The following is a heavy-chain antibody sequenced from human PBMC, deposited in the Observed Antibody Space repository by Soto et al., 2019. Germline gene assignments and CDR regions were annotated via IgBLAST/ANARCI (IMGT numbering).Heavy chain of an antibody. CDR1: GGAFSSYA. J-gene: IGHJ4*02. CDR3: ARDHPMGSSGWYDY. V-gene: IGHV1-69*13. Sequence: SVKVSCKASGGAFSSYAISWVRQAPGQGLEWMGGIIPIFGTANYAQKFQGRVTITADESTSTAYMELSSLRSEDTAVYYCARDHPMGSSGWYDYWGQGTLVTVSS. CDR2: IIPIFGTA. D-gene: IGHD6-19*01.